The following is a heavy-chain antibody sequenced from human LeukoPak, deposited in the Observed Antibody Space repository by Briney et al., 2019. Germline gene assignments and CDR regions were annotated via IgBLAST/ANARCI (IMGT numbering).Heavy chain of an antibody. Sequence: SVKASCKASGGTFISHTISWVRQAPGQGLEWRGRIIPILAIANYAQKFQGRVTITADKSTSTAYMELSSLRSEDTAVYYCARGYCSGGSCYSLDYWGQGTLVTVSS. CDR2: IIPILAIA. J-gene: IGHJ4*02. CDR1: GGTFISHT. D-gene: IGHD2-15*01. CDR3: ARGYCSGGSCYSLDY. V-gene: IGHV1-69*02.